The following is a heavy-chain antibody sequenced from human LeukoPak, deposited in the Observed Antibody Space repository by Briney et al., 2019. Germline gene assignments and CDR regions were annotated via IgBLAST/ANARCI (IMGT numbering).Heavy chain of an antibody. Sequence: GGSLRLSCAASGFTFGDYAMHWVRQAPGQGLEWVSGISWTSGIIGYADPVKGRFTISRDSAKNSLYLQMNSLRADDTAVYYCAKGDDYIWGSFGLWGQGTLVSVSS. CDR2: ISWTSGII. J-gene: IGHJ4*02. CDR1: GFTFGDYA. CDR3: AKGDDYIWGSFGL. V-gene: IGHV3-9*01. D-gene: IGHD3-16*01.